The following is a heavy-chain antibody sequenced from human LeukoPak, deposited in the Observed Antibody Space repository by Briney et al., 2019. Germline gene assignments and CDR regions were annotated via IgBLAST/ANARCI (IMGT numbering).Heavy chain of an antibody. CDR1: GFTFSSYA. V-gene: IGHV3-23*01. J-gene: IGHJ5*02. CDR3: AKANRGVGATGT. CDR2: ISGSGGST. Sequence: GGSLRLSCAASGFTFSSYAMSWVRQAPGKGLEWVSAISGSGGSTYYADSVKGRFTISRDNSKNTLYLQMNSLRADDTAVYYCAKANRGVGATGTWGQGTLVTVSS. D-gene: IGHD1-26*01.